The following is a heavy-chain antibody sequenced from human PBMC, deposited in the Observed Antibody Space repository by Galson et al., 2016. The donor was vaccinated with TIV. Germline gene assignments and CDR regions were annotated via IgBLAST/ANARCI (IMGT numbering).Heavy chain of an antibody. V-gene: IGHV1-2*06. CDR2: INPRSGST. Sequence: SVKVSCKASGYIFTGYYVHWVRQAPGQGLEWMGRINPRSGSTSFAQKFQDRVSMTWASSITTLYMELSRLTSDATAVYYCAKEAGCVMGAFGGPYYFENWGQGTLITVSS. CDR3: AKEAGCVMGAFGGPYYFEN. CDR1: GYIFTGYY. D-gene: IGHD3-10*01. J-gene: IGHJ4*02.